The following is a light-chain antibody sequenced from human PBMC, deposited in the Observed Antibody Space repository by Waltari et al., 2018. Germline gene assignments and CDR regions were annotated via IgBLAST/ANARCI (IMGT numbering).Light chain of an antibody. V-gene: IGKV1-39*01. CDR1: QPISIY. Sequence: DIQMTQSPSALSASVGDRVAITCRASQPISIYLTWYQQIPGKATNLLIYGAVNLQDGVPSRFTGSGSGTDFTLTISSLHPEDFGTYYCQQSYKAPLTFGQGTKLQIK. J-gene: IGKJ2*01. CDR3: QQSYKAPLT. CDR2: GAV.